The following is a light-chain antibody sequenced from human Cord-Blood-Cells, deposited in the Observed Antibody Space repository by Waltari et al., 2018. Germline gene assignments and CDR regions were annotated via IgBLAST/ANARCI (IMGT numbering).Light chain of an antibody. CDR3: QQRSNWPLT. V-gene: IGKV3-11*01. CDR2: DAS. J-gene: IGKJ5*01. Sequence: EIVLTQSPATLSLSPGASATLSCRASQSVSSYLAWYQQKPGQAPRLLIYDASNRATGVPARFSGSGSGTDFTLTSSSLEPEDFAVYYCQQRSNWPLTFGQGTRLEIK. CDR1: QSVSSY.